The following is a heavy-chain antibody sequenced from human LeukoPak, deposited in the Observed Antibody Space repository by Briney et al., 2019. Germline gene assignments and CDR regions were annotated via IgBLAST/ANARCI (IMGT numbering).Heavy chain of an antibody. J-gene: IGHJ4*02. CDR3: ATTGSGSYYDY. CDR2: INDDETST. CDR1: GFSFSSPW. Sequence: QTGGSLRLSCAASGFSFSSPWMHWVRQVPGKGLEWVSRINDDETSTTYAESVKGRFTISRDNAKNTLFLQMNSLRAEDTAVYYCATTGSGSYYDYWGQGTLVTVSS. D-gene: IGHD1-26*01. V-gene: IGHV3-74*01.